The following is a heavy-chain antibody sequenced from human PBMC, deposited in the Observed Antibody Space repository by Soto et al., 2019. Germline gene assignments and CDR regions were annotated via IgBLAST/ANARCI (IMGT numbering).Heavy chain of an antibody. D-gene: IGHD2-2*01. CDR3: ARVGDGYCSSTSCHDAFDI. CDR1: GGSISSGGYY. V-gene: IGHV4-31*03. J-gene: IGHJ3*02. Sequence: PSETLSLTCTVSGGSISSGGYYWSWIRQHPGKGLEWIGYIYYSGSTYYNPSLKSRVTISVDTSKNQFSLKLSSVTAADTAVYYCARVGDGYCSSTSCHDAFDIWGQGTMVTVSS. CDR2: IYYSGST.